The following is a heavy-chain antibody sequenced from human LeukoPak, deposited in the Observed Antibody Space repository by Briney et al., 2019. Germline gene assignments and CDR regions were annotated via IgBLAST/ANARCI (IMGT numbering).Heavy chain of an antibody. J-gene: IGHJ4*01. V-gene: IGHV3-7*01. CDR1: GFTFSRYW. CDR3: AKLLRDVTIYDF. Sequence: GRSLRLSCAASGFTFSRYWMSWVRQAPGKGLEWVASINQDESAKFYADSVKGRFTISRDNARNSLLLQMNSLRAEDTAFYFCAKLLRDVTIYDFWGHGVLVTVSS. CDR2: INQDESAK. D-gene: IGHD5-24*01.